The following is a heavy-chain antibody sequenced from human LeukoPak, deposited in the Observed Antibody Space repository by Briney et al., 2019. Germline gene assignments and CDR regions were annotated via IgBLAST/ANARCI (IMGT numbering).Heavy chain of an antibody. Sequence: GGSLRLSCAASDFTFSDYYMNWIRQAPGKGLEWVSYISTTGSTTYYADSVKGRFTISRNNARNSVYLQMNSLRDEDTAVYYCARGIYGDYVGYWGQGTLVTISS. J-gene: IGHJ4*02. CDR3: ARGIYGDYVGY. V-gene: IGHV3-11*04. CDR2: ISTTGSTT. CDR1: DFTFSDYY. D-gene: IGHD4-17*01.